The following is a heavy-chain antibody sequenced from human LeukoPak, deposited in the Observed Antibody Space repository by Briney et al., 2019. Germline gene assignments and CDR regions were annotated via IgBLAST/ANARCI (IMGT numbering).Heavy chain of an antibody. CDR3: AREDQWLVKGSAFDI. Sequence: GGSLRLSCAASGFTFSSYSMNWVRQAPGEGLEWVSSISSSSSYIYYADSVKGRFTISRDNAKNSLYLQMNSLRAEDTAVYYCAREDQWLVKGSAFDIWGQGTMVTVSS. V-gene: IGHV3-21*01. D-gene: IGHD6-19*01. CDR1: GFTFSSYS. CDR2: ISSSSSYI. J-gene: IGHJ3*02.